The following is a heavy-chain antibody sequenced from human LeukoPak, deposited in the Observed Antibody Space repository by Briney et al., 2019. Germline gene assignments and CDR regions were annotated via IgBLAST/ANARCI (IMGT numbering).Heavy chain of an antibody. CDR1: GYTLTELS. D-gene: IGHD3-10*01. CDR3: ATARWFGESSWFDP. J-gene: IGHJ5*02. CDR2: FDPEDGET. V-gene: IGHV1-24*01. Sequence: ASVKVSCKVSGYTLTELSMHWVRQAPGKGLEWMGGFDPEDGETIYAQKFQGRVTMTEDTSTDTAYMELSSLRSEDTAVYYCATARWFGESSWFDPWGQGTLVTVSS.